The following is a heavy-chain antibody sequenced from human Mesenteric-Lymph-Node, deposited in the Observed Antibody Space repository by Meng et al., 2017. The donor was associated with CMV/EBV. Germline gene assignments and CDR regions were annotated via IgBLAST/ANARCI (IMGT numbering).Heavy chain of an antibody. D-gene: IGHD2/OR15-2a*01. CDR1: GYTFTDFY. J-gene: IGHJ5*02. Sequence: QVQLVHSRAAVGKPGASVMVSCKASGYTFTDFYIHWVRQAPGQGLEWMGRINPNSGVSNSAQNFQGRVTMTRDTSISTAYMELGRLTSDDTAVYYCARDNVNPEGFDPWGQGTLVTVSS. CDR3: ARDNVNPEGFDP. V-gene: IGHV1-2*06. CDR2: INPNSGVS.